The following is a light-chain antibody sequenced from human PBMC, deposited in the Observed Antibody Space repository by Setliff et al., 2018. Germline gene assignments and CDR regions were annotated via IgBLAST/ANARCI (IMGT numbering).Light chain of an antibody. J-gene: IGLJ2*01. CDR1: RSNIGPNT. Sequence: QSALTQPPSASGTPGQRVTISCSGGRSNIGPNTVDWYQQLPGTAPKLLIYANNQRPSGVPARFSGSKSGASASLAISELQSEDEADYYCATWDDSLSGLVFGGGTKGTVL. V-gene: IGLV1-44*01. CDR2: ANN. CDR3: ATWDDSLSGLV.